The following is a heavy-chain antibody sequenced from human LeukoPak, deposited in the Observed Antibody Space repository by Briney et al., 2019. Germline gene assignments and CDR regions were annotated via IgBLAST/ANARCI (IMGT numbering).Heavy chain of an antibody. J-gene: IGHJ4*02. CDR3: ARDVGATSFDY. CDR2: IYYSGST. CDR1: GGSISSSSYY. Sequence: SETLSLTCTVSGGSISSSSYYWGWIRQPPGKGLEWIGSIYYSGSTYYNPSLKSRVTISVDTSKNQFSLKLSSVTAADTAVYYCARDVGATSFDYWGQGTPVTVSS. D-gene: IGHD1-26*01. V-gene: IGHV4-39*02.